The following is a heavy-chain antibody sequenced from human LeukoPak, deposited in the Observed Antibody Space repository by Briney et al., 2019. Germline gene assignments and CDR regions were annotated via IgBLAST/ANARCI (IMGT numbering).Heavy chain of an antibody. J-gene: IGHJ6*02. CDR2: INPNSGGT. D-gene: IGHD3-3*01. Sequence: ASVKVSCKASGYTFTGYYMHLVRQAPGQGLEWMGRINPNSGGTNYAQKFQGRVTMTRDTSISTAYMELSRLRSDDTAVYYCARVVYYDFWSGYRDYGMDVWGQGTTVTVSS. CDR1: GYTFTGYY. V-gene: IGHV1-2*06. CDR3: ARVVYYDFWSGYRDYGMDV.